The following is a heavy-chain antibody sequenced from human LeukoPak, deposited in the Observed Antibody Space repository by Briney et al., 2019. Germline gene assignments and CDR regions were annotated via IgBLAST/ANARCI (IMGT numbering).Heavy chain of an antibody. J-gene: IGHJ3*02. CDR2: MYYSGST. CDR1: GGAISTYS. D-gene: IGHD3-22*01. V-gene: IGHV4-59*08. CDR3: ARHAYYYDRSGSYEAFDI. Sequence: SETLSLTCTVSGGAISTYSSSWIRQPPGKGLEWIGSMYYSGSTNYKPSLKSRVTISVDTSKNQFSLKLSSVTAADTAVYYCARHAYYYDRSGSYEAFDIWGQGTMVTVSS.